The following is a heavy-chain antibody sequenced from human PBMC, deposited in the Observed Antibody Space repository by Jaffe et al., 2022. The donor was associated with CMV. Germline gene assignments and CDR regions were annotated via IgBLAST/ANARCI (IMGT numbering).Heavy chain of an antibody. CDR1: GFTFSSYA. J-gene: IGHJ6*02. D-gene: IGHD3-22*01. V-gene: IGHV3-23*04. CDR2: ISGSGGST. CDR3: AKKYYYDSSGYPGSYYYYYGMDV. Sequence: EVQLVESGGGLVQPGGSLRLSCAASGFTFSSYAMSWVRQAPGKGLEWVSAISGSGGSTYYADSVKGRFTISRDNSKNTLYLQMNSLRAEDTAVYYCAKKYYYDSSGYPGSYYYYYGMDVWGQGTTVTVSS.